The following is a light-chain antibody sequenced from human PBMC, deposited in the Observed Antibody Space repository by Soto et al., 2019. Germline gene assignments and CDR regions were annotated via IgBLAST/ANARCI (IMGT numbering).Light chain of an antibody. J-gene: IGKJ1*01. Sequence: ELVMTQSPATPSVVPGERATLSCRASQSVSSNLAWYQHKPGQAPRLLTYGASTRATGIPARFSGSGSGTEFTLTISSLQPEDFAVYCCQQYYNWPRTFGQGTKVDTK. V-gene: IGKV3-15*01. CDR3: QQYYNWPRT. CDR1: QSVSSN. CDR2: GAS.